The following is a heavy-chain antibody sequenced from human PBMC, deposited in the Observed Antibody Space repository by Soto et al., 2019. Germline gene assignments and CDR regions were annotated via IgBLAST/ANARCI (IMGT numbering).Heavy chain of an antibody. Sequence: PGGSLRLSCEASEFTLSTSSMNWVRQAPGKGLEWVSYISSSGSTIYYADSVRGQFTISRDIAKNSLYLQMNSLRDEDTAVYFCARDLSDYAKYYFDYWGQGALVTVSS. D-gene: IGHD4-17*01. CDR3: ARDLSDYAKYYFDY. V-gene: IGHV3-48*02. CDR1: EFTLSTSS. J-gene: IGHJ4*02. CDR2: ISSSGSTI.